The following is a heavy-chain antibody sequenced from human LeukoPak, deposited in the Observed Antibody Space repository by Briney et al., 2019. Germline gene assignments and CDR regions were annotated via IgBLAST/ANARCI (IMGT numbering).Heavy chain of an antibody. J-gene: IGHJ4*02. Sequence: GSLRLSCAASGLTFTNAWMSWIRQPPGKGLEWIGYIYYSGSSGSTNYNPSLKSRVTISLDTSKNQFSLKLSSVTAADTAVYYCARSPRFGSGSYSIDYWGQGTLVTVSS. CDR1: GLTFTNAW. D-gene: IGHD3-10*01. CDR2: IYYSGSSGST. V-gene: IGHV4-59*01. CDR3: ARSPRFGSGSYSIDY.